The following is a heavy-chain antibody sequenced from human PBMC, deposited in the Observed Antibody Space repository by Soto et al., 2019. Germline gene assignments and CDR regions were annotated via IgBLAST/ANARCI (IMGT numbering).Heavy chain of an antibody. V-gene: IGHV1-69*01. J-gene: IGHJ6*02. CDR3: ARDRGDFWSGYYIGGSNYYYCMDV. CDR2: IIPIFVPA. CDR1: GGTFSSYA. Sequence: ASCKASGGTFSSYAISWVRQAPGQGLEWMGGIIPIFVPANSAQRFRARSTITANESTSTAYMELSSLRSEDTAVYYCARDRGDFWSGYYIGGSNYYYCMDVWCEGTT. D-gene: IGHD3-3*01.